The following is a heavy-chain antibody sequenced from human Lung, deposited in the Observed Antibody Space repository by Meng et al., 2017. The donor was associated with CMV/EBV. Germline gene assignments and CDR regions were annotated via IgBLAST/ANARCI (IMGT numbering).Heavy chain of an antibody. V-gene: IGHV1-46*01. Sequence: ASVXVSCKASGYTFTNYYMHWVRQAPGQGLEWMGVINPSGGSTTYAQKFQGRLTMTRDTSTSTVYMELSSLKSGDTAMYYCARVLGQLVSPYGMDVWGQGTTVTGAS. D-gene: IGHD6-13*01. J-gene: IGHJ6*02. CDR2: INPSGGST. CDR1: GYTFTNYY. CDR3: ARVLGQLVSPYGMDV.